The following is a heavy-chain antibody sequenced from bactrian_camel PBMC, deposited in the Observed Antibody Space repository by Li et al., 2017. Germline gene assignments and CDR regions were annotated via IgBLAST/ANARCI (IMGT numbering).Heavy chain of an antibody. J-gene: IGHJ4*01. Sequence: HVQLVESGGGSVQAGGSLRLACAASGFTYCMGWIRQAPGKEPEGVAAQRDAATYYADSVKGRFSISRDIASRTLYLQMSNLKPEDTALYYCASKVGMCGPNWSKLRFDSRGPGTQVTVS. CDR2: QRDAAT. V-gene: IGHV3S55*01. CDR1: GFTYC. D-gene: IGHD1*01. CDR3: ASKVGMCGPNWSKLRFDS.